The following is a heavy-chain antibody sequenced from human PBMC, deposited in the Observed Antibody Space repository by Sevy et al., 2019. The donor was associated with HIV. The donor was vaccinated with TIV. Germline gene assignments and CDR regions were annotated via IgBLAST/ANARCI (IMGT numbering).Heavy chain of an antibody. J-gene: IGHJ6*02. V-gene: IGHV3-30-3*01. CDR2: ISYDGSNK. CDR1: GFTFSSYA. D-gene: IGHD3-22*01. CDR3: ARDVLHYYDSSGYYFYYYYYGMDD. Sequence: GGSLRLSCAASGFTFSSYAMHWVRQAPGKGLEWVAVISYDGSNKYYADSVKGRFTISRDNSKNTLYLQMNSLRAEDTAVYYCARDVLHYYDSSGYYFYYYYYGMDDWGQGTTVTVSS.